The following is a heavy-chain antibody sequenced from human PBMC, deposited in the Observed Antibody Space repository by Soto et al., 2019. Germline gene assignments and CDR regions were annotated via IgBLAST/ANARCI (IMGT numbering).Heavy chain of an antibody. Sequence: QVQLQQWGAGMLKPSETLSLTCAGYGESLSGYYWSWIRQPSGKGLEWIGDISNSGRTIYNPSLKARVTFSIDTSKDQFSLTLTCVTAADRAVYYYARGRNYLWTSGGQGTLVTVS. V-gene: IGHV4-34*01. CDR2: ISNSGRT. D-gene: IGHD2-21*01. CDR3: ARGRNYLWTS. CDR1: GESLSGYY. J-gene: IGHJ4*02.